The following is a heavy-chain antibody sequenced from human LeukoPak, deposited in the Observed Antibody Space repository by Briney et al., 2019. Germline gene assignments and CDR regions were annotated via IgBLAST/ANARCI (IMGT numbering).Heavy chain of an antibody. Sequence: ASVKVSCKASGYTFTGYYMHWVRQAPGQGLEWMGWINPNSGGTNYAQKFQGRVTMTRDTSISTAYMELSRLRSDDTAVYYCARVRSGGPEYFDYWGQGTLVTVSS. J-gene: IGHJ4*02. CDR1: GYTFTGYY. CDR3: ARVRSGGPEYFDY. CDR2: INPNSGGT. D-gene: IGHD1-26*01. V-gene: IGHV1-2*02.